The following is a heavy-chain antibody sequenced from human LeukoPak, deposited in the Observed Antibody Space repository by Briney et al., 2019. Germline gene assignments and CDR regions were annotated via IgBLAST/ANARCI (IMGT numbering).Heavy chain of an antibody. Sequence: GGSLRLSCTASGFSFSNHAMTWVRQAPGPGLEWVSAISGSGRTYYADSVKGRFTISRDISKNTLYLQMNSLRVEDTAVYYCAKDPRYYDSSGYYPQGAFDIWGQGTMVTVSS. CDR1: GFSFSNHA. CDR2: ISGSGRT. J-gene: IGHJ3*02. CDR3: AKDPRYYDSSGYYPQGAFDI. D-gene: IGHD3-22*01. V-gene: IGHV3-23*01.